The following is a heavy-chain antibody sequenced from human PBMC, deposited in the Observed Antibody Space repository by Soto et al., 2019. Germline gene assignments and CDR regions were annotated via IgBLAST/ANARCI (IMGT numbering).Heavy chain of an antibody. CDR1: GFTFSSYA. J-gene: IGHJ5*02. CDR2: ISYDGSNK. CDR3: AREREACSGGSCYGRWFDP. V-gene: IGHV3-30-3*01. D-gene: IGHD2-15*01. Sequence: QVQLVESGGGVVQPGRSLRLSCAASGFTFSSYAMHWVRQAPGKGLEWVAVISYDGSNKYYADSVKGRFTISRDNSKNTLYLKMNSLRAEDTAVYYCAREREACSGGSCYGRWFDPWGQGTLVTVSS.